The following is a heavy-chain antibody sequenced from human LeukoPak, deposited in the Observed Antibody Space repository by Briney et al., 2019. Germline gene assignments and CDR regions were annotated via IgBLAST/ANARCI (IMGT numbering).Heavy chain of an antibody. J-gene: IGHJ4*02. CDR2: IYYSGST. CDR3: ARDLGYYYDSSGYFHYFDY. D-gene: IGHD3-22*01. CDR1: GGSISSYY. V-gene: IGHV4-59*01. Sequence: SETLSLTCTVSGGSISSYYWSWIRQPPGKGLEWIGYIYYSGSTNYNPSLKSRVTISVDTSKNQFSLKLSSVTAADTAVYYCARDLGYYYDSSGYFHYFDYWGQGTLVTVSS.